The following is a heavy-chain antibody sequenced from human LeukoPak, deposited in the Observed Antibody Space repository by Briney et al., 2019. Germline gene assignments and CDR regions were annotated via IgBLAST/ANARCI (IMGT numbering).Heavy chain of an antibody. J-gene: IGHJ6*03. CDR1: GFTFSSYW. Sequence: GGSLRLSCAASGFTFSSYWMSWVRQAPGKGLEWVANIKQAGSEKYYVDSVKGRFTISRDNAKNSLYLEMNSLRAEDTAVYYCARGHPYYFYMDVWGKGTTVTVSS. V-gene: IGHV3-7*01. CDR3: ARGHPYYFYMDV. CDR2: IKQAGSEK.